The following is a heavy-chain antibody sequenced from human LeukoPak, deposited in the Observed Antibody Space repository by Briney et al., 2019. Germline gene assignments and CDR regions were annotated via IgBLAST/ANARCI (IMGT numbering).Heavy chain of an antibody. J-gene: IGHJ4*02. V-gene: IGHV3-23*01. CDR2: ISASGGST. Sequence: GGSLRLSCAASGFTFSSYAMSWVRQAPGKGLEWVSAISASGGSTYYADSVKGRFTISRDNSKNTLYLQMNSLRAEDTAVYYCARRSSGWDYYFDYWGQGTLVTVSS. CDR3: ARRSSGWDYYFDY. CDR1: GFTFSSYA. D-gene: IGHD6-19*01.